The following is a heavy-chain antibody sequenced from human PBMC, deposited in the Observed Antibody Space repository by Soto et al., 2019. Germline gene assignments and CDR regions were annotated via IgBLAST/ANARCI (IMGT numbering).Heavy chain of an antibody. CDR2: IYHSGST. D-gene: IGHD4-17*01. CDR1: GGSISSGGYS. Sequence: QLQLQESGSGLVKPSQTLSLTCAVSGGSISSGGYSWSWIRQPPGKGLEWIGYIYHSGSTSYNPSLQRRVTMSVDRCQNQLSLKLSSVTAAETAVYYCARANYGDYGYGMDVWGQGTTVTVSS. V-gene: IGHV4-30-2*01. J-gene: IGHJ6*02. CDR3: ARANYGDYGYGMDV.